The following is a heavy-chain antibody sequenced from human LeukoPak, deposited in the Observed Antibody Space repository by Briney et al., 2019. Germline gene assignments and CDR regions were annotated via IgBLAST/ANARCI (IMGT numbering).Heavy chain of an antibody. J-gene: IGHJ4*02. CDR2: IYHSGST. V-gene: IGHV4-38-2*01. CDR3: ALGGGSYIIPFDY. D-gene: IGHD1-26*01. Sequence: PSETLSLTCAVSGYSTSSGYYWGWIRQPPGKGLEWIGSIYHSGSTYYNPSLKSRVTISVDTSKNQFSLKLSSVTAADTAVYYCALGGGSYIIPFDYWGQGTLVTVSS. CDR1: GYSTSSGYY.